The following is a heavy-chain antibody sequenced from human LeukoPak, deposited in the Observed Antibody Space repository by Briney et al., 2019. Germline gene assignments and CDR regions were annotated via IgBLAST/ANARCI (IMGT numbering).Heavy chain of an antibody. V-gene: IGHV3-74*01. J-gene: IGHJ3*02. CDR3: AKASSGYSYEDAFDI. CDR2: INSDGSST. D-gene: IGHD5-18*01. Sequence: GGSLRLSCAAPGFTFSSYSMNWVRQAPGKGLVWVSRINSDGSSTSYADSVKGRFTISRDNAKNTLYLQMNSLRAEDTAVYYCAKASSGYSYEDAFDIWGQGTMVTVSS. CDR1: GFTFSSYS.